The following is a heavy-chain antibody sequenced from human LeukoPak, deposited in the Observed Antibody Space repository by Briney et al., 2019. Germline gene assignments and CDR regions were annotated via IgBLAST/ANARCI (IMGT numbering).Heavy chain of an antibody. CDR1: GGSISSYY. Sequence: PSETLSLTCTVSGGSISSYYWSWIRQPPGKGLEWIACISHSGSTKYNPSLKSRVTISVDTSKNQLSLKLSSVTAADTAVYYCARVPITMVRGIIIGGAFDYWGQGTLVTVSS. J-gene: IGHJ4*02. CDR2: ISHSGST. CDR3: ARVPITMVRGIIIGGAFDY. V-gene: IGHV4-59*01. D-gene: IGHD3-10*01.